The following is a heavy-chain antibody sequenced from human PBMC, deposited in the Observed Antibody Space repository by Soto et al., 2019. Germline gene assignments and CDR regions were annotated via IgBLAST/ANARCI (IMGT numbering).Heavy chain of an antibody. Sequence: QVQLVQSGAEVKKPGASVKVSCKASGYSFTNYGISWVRQAPGQGLEWMGWITADNGNTNFAQKVQGRVTMTNDTSTSTAYMELRSLTYDDTAMYFCARRVDCSGGSCYADYWGQGTLVTVSS. CDR3: ARRVDCSGGSCYADY. D-gene: IGHD2-15*01. CDR2: ITADNGNT. J-gene: IGHJ4*02. CDR1: GYSFTNYG. V-gene: IGHV1-18*01.